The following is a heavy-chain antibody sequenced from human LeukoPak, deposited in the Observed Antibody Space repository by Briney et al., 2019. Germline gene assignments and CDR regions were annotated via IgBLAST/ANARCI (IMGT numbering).Heavy chain of an antibody. V-gene: IGHV1-46*01. CDR1: GYTLTSYY. CDR2: INPSGGST. D-gene: IGHD1-26*01. J-gene: IGHJ4*02. Sequence: ASVKVSCKASGYTLTSYYMHWVRQAPGQGLEWMGIINPSGGSTSYAQKFQGRVTMTRDTSTSTVYMELSSLRSEDTAVYYCAREGRGMGACNYWGQGTLVTVSS. CDR3: AREGRGMGACNY.